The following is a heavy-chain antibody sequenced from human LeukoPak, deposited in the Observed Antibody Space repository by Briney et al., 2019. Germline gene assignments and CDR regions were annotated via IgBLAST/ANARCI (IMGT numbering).Heavy chain of an antibody. V-gene: IGHV1-2*02. CDR1: GYTFTDYY. CDR3: AREPLAVAATNNAFDF. Sequence: ASVKVSCKASGYTFTDYYMHWVRQAPGQGLEWMAWVNPNNGDTGSAEKFQGRVTITRDKSISTAYMELSRLRSDDTAVYYCAREPLAVAATNNAFDFWGQGTMVTVSS. CDR2: VNPNNGDT. J-gene: IGHJ3*01. D-gene: IGHD2-15*01.